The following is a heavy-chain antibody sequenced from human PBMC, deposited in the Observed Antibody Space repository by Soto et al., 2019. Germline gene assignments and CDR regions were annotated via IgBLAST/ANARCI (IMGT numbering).Heavy chain of an antibody. J-gene: IGHJ6*02. CDR1: GYSVTSSDYY. CDR2: MFYSGLT. V-gene: IGHV4-39*01. Sequence: SDTLSLSCSVSGYSVTSSDYYGAWIRQPPGKGLEWIGSMFYSGLTYYNPSLKGRVTLSVDTSKNQFSVRLNSVTAADTAVYYCAPLSVSLSGPYGIHVWGQGTTVTV. D-gene: IGHD2-15*01. CDR3: APLSVSLSGPYGIHV.